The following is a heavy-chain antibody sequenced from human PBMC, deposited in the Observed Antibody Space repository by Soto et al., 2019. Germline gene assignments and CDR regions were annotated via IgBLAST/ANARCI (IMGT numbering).Heavy chain of an antibody. CDR3: ATWHEREHAYDV. V-gene: IGHV3-53*01. D-gene: IGHD1-1*01. CDR2: LYDVDGS. Sequence: DVQLVESGGGLIQPGESLRLSCAAFGLTISGKKYVAWVRQAPGKGLEWVSALYDVDGSFYADSVKGRFTTSSDSSKTTVYLQMNDLRPDDTAVYYCATWHEREHAYDVWGQETTVTVSS. J-gene: IGHJ3*01. CDR1: GLTISGKKY.